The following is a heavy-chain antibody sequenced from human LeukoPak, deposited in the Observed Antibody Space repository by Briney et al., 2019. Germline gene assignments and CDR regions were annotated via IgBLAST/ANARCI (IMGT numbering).Heavy chain of an antibody. Sequence: SETLSLTCAVYGGSFSGYYWSWIRQPPGKGLEWIGEINHSGSTNYNPSLKSRVTISVDTSKNQFSLKLSSVTAADTAVYYCARGRYYFDYWGQGTLVTVSS. J-gene: IGHJ4*02. CDR3: ARGRYYFDY. CDR1: GGSFSGYY. V-gene: IGHV4-34*01. CDR2: INHSGST.